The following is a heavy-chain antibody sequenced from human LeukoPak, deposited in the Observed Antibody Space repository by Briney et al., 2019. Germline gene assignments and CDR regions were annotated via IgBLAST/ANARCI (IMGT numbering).Heavy chain of an antibody. Sequence: PGGSLRLSCTVSGFTVSSNSMSWVRQAPGKGLEWVAVISFDGSHKYYADSVTGRFTISRDNSKNTLYLQMDSLRTDDTAMYYCARDFGITWAQYYFDYWGQGTLVTVSS. CDR3: ARDFGITWAQYYFDY. CDR1: GFTVSSNS. D-gene: IGHD3-10*01. V-gene: IGHV3-30*04. CDR2: ISFDGSHK. J-gene: IGHJ4*02.